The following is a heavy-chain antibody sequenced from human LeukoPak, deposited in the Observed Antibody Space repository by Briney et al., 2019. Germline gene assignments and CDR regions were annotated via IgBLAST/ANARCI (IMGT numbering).Heavy chain of an antibody. D-gene: IGHD1-26*01. CDR3: ARDPVQSTLLDY. CDR1: GYTFTGYY. Sequence: EASVKVSCKASGYTFTGYYMHWVRQAPGQGLEWMGRINPNSGGTNYAQKFQGRVTMTRDTSISTAYMELSRLRSDDTAVYYCARDPVQSTLLDYWGRGTLVTVSS. V-gene: IGHV1-2*06. CDR2: INPNSGGT. J-gene: IGHJ4*02.